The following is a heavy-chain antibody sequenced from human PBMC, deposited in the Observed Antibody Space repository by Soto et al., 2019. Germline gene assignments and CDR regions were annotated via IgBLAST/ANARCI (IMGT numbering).Heavy chain of an antibody. Sequence: QVHLQQWGAGLLKPSETLSLTCAVYGESFIGYYWTWIRQPTGKGLEWLGEINHRRSTNYNPSLKRRVTISIDTSKNQFSLKLTSVTAADTSVYYCARTDIVTTNWFDPWGQGTLVTVSS. CDR3: ARTDIVTTNWFDP. CDR1: GESFIGYY. D-gene: IGHD5-12*01. V-gene: IGHV4-34*02. CDR2: INHRRST. J-gene: IGHJ5*02.